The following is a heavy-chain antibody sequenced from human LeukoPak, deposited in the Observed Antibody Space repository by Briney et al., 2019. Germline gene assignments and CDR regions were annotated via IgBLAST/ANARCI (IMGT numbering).Heavy chain of an antibody. V-gene: IGHV1-2*02. Sequence: RASVNVSCKASGYTFTGYYMHWVRQAPGQGLEWMGWINPNSGGTNYAQKFQGRVTMTRDTSISTAYMELSRLRSDDTAVYYCARVFGGGSYYGESVGYWGQGTLVTVSS. D-gene: IGHD1-26*01. CDR1: GYTFTGYY. J-gene: IGHJ4*02. CDR2: INPNSGGT. CDR3: ARVFGGGSYYGESVGY.